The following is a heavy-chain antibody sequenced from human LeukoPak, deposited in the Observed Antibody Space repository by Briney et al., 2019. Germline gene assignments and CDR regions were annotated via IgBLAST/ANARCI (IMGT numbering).Heavy chain of an antibody. CDR1: GFMFSDYY. V-gene: IGHV3-11*01. J-gene: IGHJ5*02. CDR3: AKDPLGRGWFDP. CDR2: ISRGGDTF. Sequence: GGSLRLSCAASGFMFSDYYMVWIRQAPGKGLEWIAYISRGGDTFFYADSVKGRFTISRDNSGDSLYLQMNRLRAEDTAVYYCAKDPLGRGWFDPWGQGTLVTVSS. D-gene: IGHD1-26*01.